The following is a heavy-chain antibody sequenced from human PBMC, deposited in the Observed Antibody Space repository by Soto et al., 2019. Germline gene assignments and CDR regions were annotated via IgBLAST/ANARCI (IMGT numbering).Heavy chain of an antibody. Sequence: GGSLRLSCAASGFTFSNYAMNWVRQAPGEGLEWVSAISGGGGSTYYADSVKGRFTISRDNSKNTLYLQMHSLRAEDTAVYYCAKALGGNYWYFDLWGRGTLVTVSS. CDR3: AKALGGNYWYFDL. V-gene: IGHV3-23*01. CDR1: GFTFSNYA. J-gene: IGHJ2*01. CDR2: ISGGGGST.